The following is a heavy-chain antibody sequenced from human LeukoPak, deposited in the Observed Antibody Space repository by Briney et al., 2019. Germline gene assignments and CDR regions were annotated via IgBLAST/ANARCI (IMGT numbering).Heavy chain of an antibody. CDR1: GGSISTYY. J-gene: IGHJ6*03. CDR2: IYTSGST. D-gene: IGHD6-19*01. V-gene: IGHV4-4*07. Sequence: SETLSLTCTVSGGSISTYYWSWIRQPAGKGLEWIGRIYTSGSTNYNPSLKSRVTMSVDTSKNQFSLKLSSVTAADTAVYYCARVRGSGWYYYYYYMDVWGKGTTVTVSS. CDR3: ARVRGSGWYYYYYYMDV.